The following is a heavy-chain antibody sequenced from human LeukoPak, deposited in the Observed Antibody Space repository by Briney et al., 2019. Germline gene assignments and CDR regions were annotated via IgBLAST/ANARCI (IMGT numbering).Heavy chain of an antibody. J-gene: IGHJ3*01. CDR2: IYSDGST. CDR3: TREITFGVFDV. D-gene: IGHD1-14*01. V-gene: IGHV3-53*01. Sequence: PGGSLRLSCAGSGFTVSSNYMSWVRQAPGKGLEWVSVIYSDGSTYYADSVKGRFTISRDHSKNTLYLQMNSLRAEDTAVYYCTREITFGVFDVWGQGTVVTVSS. CDR1: GFTVSSNY.